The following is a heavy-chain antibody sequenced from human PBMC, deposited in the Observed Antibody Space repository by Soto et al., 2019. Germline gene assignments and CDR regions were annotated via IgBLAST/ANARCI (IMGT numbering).Heavy chain of an antibody. CDR3: VRDQVSTPGSTALPY. CDR2: INHSGRT. Sequence: SETMSVRCGVYGGYFGGYYWIWILQPPGTGLEWIGEINHSGRTNYNPSLQSRLTISVDTSKNTLYLQMDSLRDEDTATYFCVRDQVSTPGSTALPYWGQGSLVTVSS. V-gene: IGHV4-34*01. CDR1: GGYFGGYY. D-gene: IGHD2-15*01. J-gene: IGHJ4*02.